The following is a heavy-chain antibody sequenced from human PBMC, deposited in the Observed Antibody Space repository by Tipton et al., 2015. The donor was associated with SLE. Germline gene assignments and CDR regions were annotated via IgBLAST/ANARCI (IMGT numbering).Heavy chain of an antibody. V-gene: IGHV3-7*05. D-gene: IGHD3-16*01. J-gene: IGHJ4*02. CDR1: GFTFSDYW. CDR2: IKQDGSEK. Sequence: GSLRLSCVASGFTFSDYWMSWVRQAPGKGLEWVANIKQDGSEKYYVDSVEGRFTISRDNAKNSLYLQMNSLRVEDTAVYYCARGARGSLIWGYWGQGTLVTVSS. CDR3: ARGARGSLIWGY.